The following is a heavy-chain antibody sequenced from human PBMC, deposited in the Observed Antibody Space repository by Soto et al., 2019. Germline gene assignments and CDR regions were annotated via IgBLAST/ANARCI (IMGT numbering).Heavy chain of an antibody. Sequence: QVQLVESGGGVVQPGRSLRLSCAASGFTFSSYGMHWVRQAPGKGLEWVAVISYDGSNKYYADSVKRRFTISRDNSKNTLYLQMNSLRAEDTAVYYCAKETYYYGSGSPDFDYWGQGTLVTVSS. V-gene: IGHV3-30*18. CDR2: ISYDGSNK. CDR1: GFTFSSYG. CDR3: AKETYYYGSGSPDFDY. J-gene: IGHJ4*02. D-gene: IGHD3-10*01.